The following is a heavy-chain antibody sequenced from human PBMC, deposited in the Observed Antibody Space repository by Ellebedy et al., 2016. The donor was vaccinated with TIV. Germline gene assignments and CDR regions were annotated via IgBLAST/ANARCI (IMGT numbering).Heavy chain of an antibody. J-gene: IGHJ5*02. CDR1: RGPTSTYY. CDR2: VYYSGSP. Sequence: MPSETLSLTCTVSRGPTSTYYSTWIRPPPGKGLEWIGNVYYSGSPNYNPSLKSRVTISLDTSKKQFSLKLDSVTAADTAVYYCARGFLSKWLDPWGRGILVTVAS. V-gene: IGHV4-59*01. CDR3: ARGFLSKWLDP.